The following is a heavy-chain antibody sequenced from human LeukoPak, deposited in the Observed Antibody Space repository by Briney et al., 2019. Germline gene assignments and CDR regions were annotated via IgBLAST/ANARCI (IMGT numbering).Heavy chain of an antibody. Sequence: KPSETLSLTCTVSGGSISSYYWSWIRQPPGKGLEWIGYIYYSGSTNYNPSLKSRVTISVGTSKNQFSLKLSSVTAADTAVYYCARSPASYYYGSGSFDYWGQGTLVTVSS. CDR1: GGSISSYY. CDR3: ARSPASYYYGSGSFDY. V-gene: IGHV4-59*01. CDR2: IYYSGST. J-gene: IGHJ4*02. D-gene: IGHD3-10*01.